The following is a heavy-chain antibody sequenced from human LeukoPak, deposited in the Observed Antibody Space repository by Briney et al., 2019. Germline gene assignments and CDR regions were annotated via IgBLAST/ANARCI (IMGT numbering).Heavy chain of an antibody. D-gene: IGHD2-21*02. J-gene: IGHJ3*02. CDR1: GFSFSRYA. CDR3: AKDGDYCGGGCYFGTFDI. V-gene: IGHV3-23*01. CDR2: FSGGGGST. Sequence: PGGALRLSCAASGFSFSRYAMSWVREAPGEGLGGGSTFSGGGGSTYYADSVKGRFTISRDNPKNTPYLQMNSLRAEDTAVYYSAKDGDYCGGGCYFGTFDIWGQGTMVTVSS.